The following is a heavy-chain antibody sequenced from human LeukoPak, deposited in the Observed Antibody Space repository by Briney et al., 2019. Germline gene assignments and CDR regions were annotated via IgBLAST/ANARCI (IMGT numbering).Heavy chain of an antibody. J-gene: IGHJ4*02. CDR3: AISSSYNYFDY. V-gene: IGHV3-48*01. CDR1: GFSFSSYN. CDR2: ISRGSTTI. D-gene: IGHD2-15*01. Sequence: PGGSLRLSCTASGFSFSSYNINWVRQAPGKGLEWVSYISRGSTTIYYADSLKGRFTISRDNAKNSLYLEMNSLRAEDTAAYYCAISSSYNYFDYWGQGALVTVSS.